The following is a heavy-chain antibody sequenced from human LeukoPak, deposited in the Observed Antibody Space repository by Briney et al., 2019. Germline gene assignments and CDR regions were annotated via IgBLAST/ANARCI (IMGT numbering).Heavy chain of an antibody. Sequence: PSETLSLTCTLSGGPISNYQWSWIRQPPGKGLEWIGNIYYSGTANYNPSLKSRVIISVDTSKNQFSLKLSPVTAADTAVYYCARVGVDDSGNIIKYFFDYWGQGTLATVSS. CDR1: GGPISNYQ. V-gene: IGHV4-59*01. D-gene: IGHD4-23*01. CDR2: IYYSGTA. CDR3: ARVGVDDSGNIIKYFFDY. J-gene: IGHJ4*02.